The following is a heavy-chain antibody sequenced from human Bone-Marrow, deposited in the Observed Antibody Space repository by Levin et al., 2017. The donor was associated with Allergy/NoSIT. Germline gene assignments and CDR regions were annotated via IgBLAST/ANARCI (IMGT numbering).Heavy chain of an antibody. CDR1: GFTFSSYW. D-gene: IGHD1-26*01. V-gene: IGHV3-7*03. CDR2: IKQDGSEK. Sequence: TGGSLRLSCAASGFTFSSYWMSWVRQAPGKGLEWVANIKQDGSEKYYVDSVKGRFTISRDNAKNSLYLQMNSLRAEDTAVYYCARDKGWAISGYYYYYMDVWGKGTTVTVSS. J-gene: IGHJ6*03. CDR3: ARDKGWAISGYYYYYMDV.